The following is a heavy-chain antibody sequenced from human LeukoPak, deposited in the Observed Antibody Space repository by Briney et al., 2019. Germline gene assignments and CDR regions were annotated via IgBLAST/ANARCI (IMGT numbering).Heavy chain of an antibody. CDR2: INPNSGGT. CDR1: GYTFTGYY. V-gene: IGHV1-2*02. CDR3: ARGGLYCSSTSCHFTPFNY. J-gene: IGHJ4*02. Sequence: GASVKVSYKASGYTFTGYYMHWVRQAPGQGLEWMGWINPNSGGTNYAQKFQGRVTMTRDTSISTAYMELSRLRSDDTAVYYCARGGLYCSSTSCHFTPFNYWGQGTLVTVSS. D-gene: IGHD2-2*01.